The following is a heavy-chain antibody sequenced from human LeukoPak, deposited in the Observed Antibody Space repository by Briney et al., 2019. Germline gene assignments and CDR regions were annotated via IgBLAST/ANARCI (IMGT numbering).Heavy chain of an antibody. V-gene: IGHV3-20*04. J-gene: IGHJ5*02. CDR1: GFTFDDYG. CDR2: IHGDGDNI. Sequence: GGSLTLSCEASGFTFDDYGMSWVRQSPGEGVVWVARIHGDGDNISYADSVRGRFTISRDNAKDALYLHMNSLRPEDTAVYYCARAQVGAPTDLWGQGTLVTVSS. D-gene: IGHD1-26*01. CDR3: ARAQVGAPTDL.